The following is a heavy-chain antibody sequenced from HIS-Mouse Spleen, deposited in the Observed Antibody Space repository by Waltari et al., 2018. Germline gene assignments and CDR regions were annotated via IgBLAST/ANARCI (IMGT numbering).Heavy chain of an antibody. D-gene: IGHD6-19*01. CDR2: IDWDDDK. CDR1: GFSLSTSGMC. J-gene: IGHJ4*02. V-gene: IGHV2-70*11. Sequence: GPALVKPTQTLTLTCTFSGFSLSTSGMCVSWIRQPPGKALEWLARIDWDDDKYYSTSLKTRLTISKDTSKNQVVLTMTNMDPVDTATYYCGRIAEGYSSGWYAFDYWGQGTLVTVSS. CDR3: GRIAEGYSSGWYAFDY.